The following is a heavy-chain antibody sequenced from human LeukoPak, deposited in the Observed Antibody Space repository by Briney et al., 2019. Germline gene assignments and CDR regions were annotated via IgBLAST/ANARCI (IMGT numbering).Heavy chain of an antibody. J-gene: IGHJ5*02. CDR1: GYSFTSYW. V-gene: IGHV5-51*01. Sequence: GESLKISCKGSGYSFTSYWIGWVRQMPGKGLEWMGIIYPGDSDTRYSPSFQGQVTISADKSISTAYLQWSSLKASDTAMYYCARRSEAAAGSNWFDPWGQGTLVTVSS. CDR3: ARRSEAAAGSNWFDP. D-gene: IGHD6-13*01. CDR2: IYPGDSDT.